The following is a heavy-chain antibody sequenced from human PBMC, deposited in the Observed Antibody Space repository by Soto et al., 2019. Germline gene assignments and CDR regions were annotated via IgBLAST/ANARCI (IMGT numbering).Heavy chain of an antibody. CDR1: GFTFSSYA. V-gene: IGHV3-23*01. CDR2: ISGSGGST. D-gene: IGHD1-26*01. Sequence: EVQLSESGGGLVQPGGSLRLSCAASGFTFSSYAMRWVRQAPVKGLEWVSAISGSGGSTYYADSVKGRFTISRDNSKNTLYLQMNSLRAEDTAVYYCARWGSGSYYDYWGQGTLVTVSS. J-gene: IGHJ4*02. CDR3: ARWGSGSYYDY.